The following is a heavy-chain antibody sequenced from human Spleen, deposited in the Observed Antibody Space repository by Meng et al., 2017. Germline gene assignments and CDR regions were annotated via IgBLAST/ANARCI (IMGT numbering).Heavy chain of an antibody. CDR2: IRGSSTHI. V-gene: IGHV3-21*01. CDR1: GFTFSTYN. Sequence: EVQLVESGGGLVKPGGSLSLSCAGSGFTFSTYNMHWVRQAPGKGLEWVSSIRGSSTHIYYADSVKGRFTISRDNAKNSLYLQMNSLRAEDTALYYCARDRKDYWSGSGFDSWGQGTLVTVSS. D-gene: IGHD3-3*01. CDR3: ARDRKDYWSGSGFDS. J-gene: IGHJ4*02.